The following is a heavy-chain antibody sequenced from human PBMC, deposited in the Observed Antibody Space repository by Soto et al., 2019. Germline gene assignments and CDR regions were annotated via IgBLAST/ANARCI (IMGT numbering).Heavy chain of an antibody. CDR3: ARVGATLSMGHYYYYGMDV. Sequence: PSETLSLTCTVSGGSISSYYWSWIRQPPGKGLEWIGYIYYSGSTNYNPSLKSRVTISVDTSKNQFSLKLSSVTAADTAVYYCARVGATLSMGHYYYYGMDVWGQGTTVTVSS. CDR2: IYYSGST. J-gene: IGHJ6*02. CDR1: GGSISSYY. V-gene: IGHV4-59*01. D-gene: IGHD1-26*01.